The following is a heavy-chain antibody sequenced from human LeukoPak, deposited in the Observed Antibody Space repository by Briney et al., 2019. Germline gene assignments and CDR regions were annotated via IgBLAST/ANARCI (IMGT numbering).Heavy chain of an antibody. Sequence: ASVKVSCKASGYTFTSYGISWVRQAPGQGLEWMGWISAYNGNTNYAQKLQGRVTMTTGTSTSTAYMELRSLRSDDTAVYYCARVEVEYCGGDCSGGSRLWYFDLWGRGTLVTVSS. CDR3: ARVEVEYCGGDCSGGSRLWYFDL. CDR1: GYTFTSYG. J-gene: IGHJ2*01. CDR2: ISAYNGNT. V-gene: IGHV1-18*01. D-gene: IGHD2-21*02.